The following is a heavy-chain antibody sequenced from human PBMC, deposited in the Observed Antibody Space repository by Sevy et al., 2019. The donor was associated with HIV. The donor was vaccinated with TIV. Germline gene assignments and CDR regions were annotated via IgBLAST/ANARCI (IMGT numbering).Heavy chain of an antibody. CDR3: ARDDPVMNAFDI. CDR1: GGSVNSGDYY. CDR2: IYYSGSS. D-gene: IGHD3-16*01. V-gene: IGHV4-61*08. J-gene: IGHJ3*02. Sequence: SETLSLTCTVSGGSVNSGDYYWSWIRQPPGKGLEWIGYIYYSGSSNYNPSLKSRVTISLDTSKNQFSLKMSSVTTADTAVYYCARDDPVMNAFDIWGQWTMVTVSS.